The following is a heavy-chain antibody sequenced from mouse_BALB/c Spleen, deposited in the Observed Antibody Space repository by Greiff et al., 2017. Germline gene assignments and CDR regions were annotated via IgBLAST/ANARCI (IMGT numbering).Heavy chain of an antibody. J-gene: IGHJ4*01. CDR3: ARDYYGSSYVLYAMDY. CDR1: GFTFSSYA. CDR2: ISSGGSYT. D-gene: IGHD1-1*01. Sequence: EVKLVESGGGLVKPGGSLKLSCAASGFTFSSYAMSWVRQSPEKRLEWVAEISSGGSYTYYPDTVTGRFTISRDNAKNTLYLEMSSLRSEDTAMYYCARDYYGSSYVLYAMDYWGQGTSVTVSS. V-gene: IGHV5-9-4*01.